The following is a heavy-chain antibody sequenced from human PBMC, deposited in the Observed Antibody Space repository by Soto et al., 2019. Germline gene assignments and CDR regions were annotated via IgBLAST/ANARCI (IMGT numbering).Heavy chain of an antibody. Sequence: PSVKVSCKVSGYTLTELSMHWVRQAPGKGLEWMGGFDPEDGETIYAQKFQGRVTMTEDTSTDTAYMELSSLRSEDTAVYYCATVPGGFRGVFLEYWGQGTLVTVSS. CDR3: ATVPGGFRGVFLEY. V-gene: IGHV1-24*01. CDR2: FDPEDGET. D-gene: IGHD3-16*01. CDR1: GYTLTELS. J-gene: IGHJ4*02.